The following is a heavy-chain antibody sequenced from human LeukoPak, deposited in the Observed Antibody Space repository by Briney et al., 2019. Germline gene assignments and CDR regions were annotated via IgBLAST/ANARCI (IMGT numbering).Heavy chain of an antibody. Sequence: SETLSLTCTVSGGSISSSSYHWGCLRQPPGKGLEWIGSIYYSGSTYYKPSLKSRVTISVDTSKNQFSLKLSSVTAADTAVYYCATIEGRIASWGQGTLVTVSS. J-gene: IGHJ5*02. CDR1: GGSISSSSYH. V-gene: IGHV4-39*01. CDR3: ATIEGRIAS. CDR2: IYYSGST. D-gene: IGHD3-3*02.